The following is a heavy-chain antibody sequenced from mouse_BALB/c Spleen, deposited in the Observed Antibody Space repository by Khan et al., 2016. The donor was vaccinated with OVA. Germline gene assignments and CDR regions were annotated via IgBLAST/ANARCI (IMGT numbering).Heavy chain of an antibody. J-gene: IGHJ3*01. CDR2: INPSSGYS. D-gene: IGHD1-1*01. CDR3: ARAGYGSLAY. V-gene: IGHV1-7*01. Sequence: QVQLQQSGAELAKPGASVKMSCKASGYMFSSYWMNWVKQRPGQGLEWIGYINPSSGYSEYNQKFKDKATLTADKYSSTAYMQLSSLTSEDSAVYYCARAGYGSLAYWGQGTLVTVSA. CDR1: GYMFSSYW.